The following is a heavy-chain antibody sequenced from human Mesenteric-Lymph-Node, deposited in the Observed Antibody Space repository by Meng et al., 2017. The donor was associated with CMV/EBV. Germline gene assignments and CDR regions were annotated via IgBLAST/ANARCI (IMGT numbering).Heavy chain of an antibody. V-gene: IGHV3-53*01. CDR2: LYSGGTT. CDR3: ARGPGGSSTSYLDY. J-gene: IGHJ4*02. CDR1: GFTVSINS. Sequence: GESLKISCAASGFTVSINSMSYVRQAPGKGLEWVSILYSGGTTYYADSVMGRFTISRDNSKNTLYLQMNSLRAEDTAVYYCARGPGGSSTSYLDYWGQGTLVTVSS. D-gene: IGHD2-2*01.